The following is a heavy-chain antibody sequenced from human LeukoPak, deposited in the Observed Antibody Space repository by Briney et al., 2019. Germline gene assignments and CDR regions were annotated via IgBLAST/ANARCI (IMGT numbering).Heavy chain of an antibody. J-gene: IGHJ6*03. D-gene: IGHD1/OR15-1a*01. CDR2: IYYSGST. V-gene: IGHV4-59*11. CDR3: AREGTYPYYYYYMDV. CDR1: GGSISSHY. Sequence: SETLSLTCTVSGGSISSHYWSWIRQPPGKGLEWIGYIYYSGSTNYNPSLKSRVTISVDTSKNQFSLKLSSVTAADTAMYYCAREGTYPYYYYYMDVWGKGTTVTVSS.